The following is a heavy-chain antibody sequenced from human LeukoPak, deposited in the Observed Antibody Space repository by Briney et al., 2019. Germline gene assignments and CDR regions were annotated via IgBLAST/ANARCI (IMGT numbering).Heavy chain of an antibody. CDR3: ARNIAVAGRGDYMDV. J-gene: IGHJ6*03. D-gene: IGHD6-19*01. V-gene: IGHV4-39*01. Sequence: SETLSLTCTVSGGSIKSRRDYGGWVPPPPRKGLEGIGNLYYSGTTYYNPSLKSRVTISVDTSKNQFSLKLSSVTAADTAVYYCARNIAVAGRGDYMDVWGKGTTVTISS. CDR1: GGSIKSRRDY. CDR2: LYYSGTT.